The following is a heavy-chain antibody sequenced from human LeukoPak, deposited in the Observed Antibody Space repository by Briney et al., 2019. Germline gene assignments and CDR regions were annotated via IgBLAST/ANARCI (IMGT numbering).Heavy chain of an antibody. CDR2: IRSKAYRGTT. CDR3: SRGPIQLWVHNGVDV. D-gene: IGHD5-18*01. CDR1: GFNFGDHA. Sequence: PGWSLRLSCTTSGFNFGDHAMTWVRQAPGKGLEWVGFIRSKAYRGTTEYAASVKGRFTISREDSKSVAYLQMNSLKSEDTAVYYCSRGPIQLWVHNGVDVWGQGTTVTVSS. J-gene: IGHJ6*02. V-gene: IGHV3-49*04.